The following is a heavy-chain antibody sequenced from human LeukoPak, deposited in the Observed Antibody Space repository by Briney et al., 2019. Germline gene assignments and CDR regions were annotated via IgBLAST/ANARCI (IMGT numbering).Heavy chain of an antibody. CDR3: VGYNYYGSGSYLDY. Sequence: SETLSLTCTVSGASIRSYYWSWIRQPAGKGLEWIGRIVPSGSTNYNPSLKSRVTMSVDTSKNQFSLKLSSVTAADTAVYYCVGYNYYGSGSYLDYWGQGTLVTVSS. CDR2: IVPSGST. D-gene: IGHD3-10*01. J-gene: IGHJ4*02. V-gene: IGHV4-4*07. CDR1: GASIRSYY.